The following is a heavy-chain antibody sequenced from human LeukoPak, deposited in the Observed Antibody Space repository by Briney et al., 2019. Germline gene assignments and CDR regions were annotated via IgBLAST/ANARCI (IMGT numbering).Heavy chain of an antibody. CDR2: IWYDGSNK. CDR3: AKGYYDSSAQVWYFQH. CDR1: GFIFSNYG. Sequence: PGGSLRLSCAASGFIFSNYGMHWVRQAPGKGLEWVAGIWYDGSNKDYADSVKGRFTISRDNSKNTLYLQMNSLRAEDMAVYYCAKGYYDSSAQVWYFQHWGQGTVVTVSS. D-gene: IGHD3-22*01. J-gene: IGHJ1*01. V-gene: IGHV3-33*06.